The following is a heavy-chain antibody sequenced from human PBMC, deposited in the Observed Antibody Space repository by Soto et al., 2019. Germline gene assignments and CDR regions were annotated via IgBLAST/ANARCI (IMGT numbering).Heavy chain of an antibody. CDR2: IRSKANSYAT. V-gene: IGHV3-73*02. D-gene: IGHD2-15*01. J-gene: IGHJ4*02. CDR3: IAYCSSGSRYNTYLDY. CDR1: GFTFSGSA. Sequence: EVQLVESGGGLVQPGGSLKLSCAASGFTFSGSAMHWVRQASGKGLEWVGRIRSKANSYATAYAASVKGRFTISRDDSKNTAYLQMNSLKTEDTAVYYCIAYCSSGSRYNTYLDYWGQGTLVTVSS.